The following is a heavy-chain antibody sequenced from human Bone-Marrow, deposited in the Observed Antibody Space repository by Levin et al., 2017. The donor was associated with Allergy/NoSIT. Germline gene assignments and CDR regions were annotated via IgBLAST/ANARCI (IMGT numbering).Heavy chain of an antibody. CDR3: AKNGFYNLEF. J-gene: IGHJ4*02. CDR1: GDSINEGSW. D-gene: IGHD5-24*01. V-gene: IGHV4-4*02. Sequence: ASETLSLTCAISGDSINEGSWWSWVRQSPGQGLEWIGEITDNGGTNHNASLKSRVTMSVDKSMNQIFLEMNSVTAADTAVYYCAKNGFYNLEFWGQGSLVTVSS. CDR2: ITDNGGT.